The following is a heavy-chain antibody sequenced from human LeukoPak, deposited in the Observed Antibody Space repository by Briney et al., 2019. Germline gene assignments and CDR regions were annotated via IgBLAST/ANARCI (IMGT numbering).Heavy chain of an antibody. D-gene: IGHD6-13*01. J-gene: IGHJ5*02. CDR3: ARATGIAAAGSGWFDP. CDR1: DDSFSSHY. CDR2: IYYSGST. V-gene: IGHV4-59*11. Sequence: SETLSLTCAVSDDSFSSHYWTWIRQPPGKGLEWIGYIYYSGSTNYNPSLKSRVTISVDTSKNQFSLKLSSVTAADTAVYYCARATGIAAAGSGWFDPWGQGTLVTVSS.